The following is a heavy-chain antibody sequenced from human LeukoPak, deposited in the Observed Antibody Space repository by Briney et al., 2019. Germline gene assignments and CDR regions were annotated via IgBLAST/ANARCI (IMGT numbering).Heavy chain of an antibody. D-gene: IGHD1-26*01. Sequence: ASVKVSCKASGYTFTSYVINWVRQAPGQGPEWMGWINSNSGATNYAQKFQGRVTMTRDTSISTVYMELSSLRSDDTAVYYCARGRDRGASTPFDYWGQGTLVTVSS. CDR2: INSNSGAT. CDR3: ARGRDRGASTPFDY. CDR1: GYTFTSYV. J-gene: IGHJ4*02. V-gene: IGHV1-2*02.